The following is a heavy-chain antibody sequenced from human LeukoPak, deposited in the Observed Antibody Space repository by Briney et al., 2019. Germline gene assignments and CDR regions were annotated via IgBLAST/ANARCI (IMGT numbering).Heavy chain of an antibody. CDR3: TIRAYSYEYFDF. Sequence: PGESLKISCKGSGYTFANSWIGWVRQTPGKGQEWMGSIYPGDSDTRYSPSFQGQVTISVDKSISTAYLQWSSLKASNTAMYYCTIRAYSYEYFDFWGQGTLVTVSS. J-gene: IGHJ4*02. CDR1: GYTFANSW. CDR2: IYPGDSDT. D-gene: IGHD5-18*01. V-gene: IGHV5-51*01.